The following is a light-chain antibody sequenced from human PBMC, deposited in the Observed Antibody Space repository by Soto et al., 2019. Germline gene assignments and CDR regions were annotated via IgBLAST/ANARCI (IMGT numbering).Light chain of an antibody. J-gene: IGKJ4*01. V-gene: IGKV3-20*01. CDR2: GAS. Sequence: EIVLTQSPGTLSLSPGERATLSCRASQSVSSTKLTWHQQKPGQAPRLLMFGASSRATGIPDRFSGSGSGTDFTLTSSRLEPEDFAVYYCQQYENSPVTFGGGTKVEI. CDR3: QQYENSPVT. CDR1: QSVSSTK.